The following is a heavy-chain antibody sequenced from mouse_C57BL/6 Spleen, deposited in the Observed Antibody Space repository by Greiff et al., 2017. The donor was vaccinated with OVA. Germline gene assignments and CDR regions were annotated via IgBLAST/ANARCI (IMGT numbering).Heavy chain of an antibody. J-gene: IGHJ2*01. D-gene: IGHD2-13*01. Sequence: VQLQQSGAELVMPGASVKLSCKASGYTFTSYWMHWVKQRPGQGLEWIGEIDPSDSYTNYNQKFKGKSTLTVDKSSSTAYMQLSSLTSEDSAVYYGARTDGDDGYWGQGTTLTVSS. CDR1: GYTFTSYW. V-gene: IGHV1-69*01. CDR3: ARTDGDDGY. CDR2: IDPSDSYT.